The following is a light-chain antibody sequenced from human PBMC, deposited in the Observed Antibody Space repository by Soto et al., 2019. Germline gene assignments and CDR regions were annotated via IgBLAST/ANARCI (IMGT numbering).Light chain of an antibody. V-gene: IGKV3-20*01. CDR1: QSVSKY. J-gene: IGKJ5*01. Sequence: EVVMTQSPATLSVSPGEGATLSCRASQSVSKYLAWYQQKPGQAPRLLIYGASSRATGIPDRFSGSGSGTDFTLTISRLEPEDFAVYYCQQYGSSPITFGQGTRLEIK. CDR3: QQYGSSPIT. CDR2: GAS.